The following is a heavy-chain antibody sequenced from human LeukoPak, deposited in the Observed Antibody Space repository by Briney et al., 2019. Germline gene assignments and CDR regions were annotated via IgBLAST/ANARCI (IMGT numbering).Heavy chain of an antibody. V-gene: IGHV3-53*01. CDR1: GFTVSSNY. Sequence: PGGSLRLSCAASGFTVSSNYMSWVRQAPGKGLEWVSVIYSGGSTYYADSVKGRFTISRDNSHNTLFLEMNNLRAEDTAIYYCTKRPARNIRNEVTAYFDYWGQGTLVTVS. CDR2: IYSGGST. D-gene: IGHD2-21*02. J-gene: IGHJ4*02. CDR3: TKRPARNIRNEVTAYFDY.